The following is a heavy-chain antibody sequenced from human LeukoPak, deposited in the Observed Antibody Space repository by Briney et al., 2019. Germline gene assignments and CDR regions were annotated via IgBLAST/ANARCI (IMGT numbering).Heavy chain of an antibody. CDR2: IIPSFGTA. CDR1: GGTFSSYA. V-gene: IGHV1-69*05. J-gene: IGHJ3*02. D-gene: IGHD2-2*01. Sequence: SVKVSCKASGGTFSSYAISWVRQAPGQGLEWMGGIIPSFGTANYAQKFQGRVTITTDESTSTAYMELSSLRSEDTAVYYCARQGWRVPAAIYAFDIWGQGTMVTVSS. CDR3: ARQGWRVPAAIYAFDI.